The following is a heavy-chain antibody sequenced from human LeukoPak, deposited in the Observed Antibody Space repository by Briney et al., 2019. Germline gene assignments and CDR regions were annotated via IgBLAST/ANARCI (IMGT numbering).Heavy chain of an antibody. V-gene: IGHV3-23*01. CDR1: GLSFSSFA. D-gene: IGHD3-16*01. CDR2: IRGNGET. CDR3: AKASWVSSTDAVR. Sequence: GGSLRLSCAASGLSFSSFAMSWVRQGPARGLEWVSSIRGNGETFNADSVKGRFTLSSDSSRNTVYFQLNNLRVEDTAIYYCAKASWVSSTDAVRWGQGTLVTVSS. J-gene: IGHJ4*02.